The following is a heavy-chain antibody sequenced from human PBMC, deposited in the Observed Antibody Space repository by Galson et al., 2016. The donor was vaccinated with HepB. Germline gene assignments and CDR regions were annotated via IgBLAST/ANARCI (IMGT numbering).Heavy chain of an antibody. CDR3: ATGGSRGISDAFGF. V-gene: IGHV3-7*01. J-gene: IGHJ4*03. D-gene: IGHD3-16*01. CDR1: GFTFSNYW. CDR2: LKQDGSDK. Sequence: SLRLSCAASGFTFSNYWMSWVRQAPGKGLECVANLKQDGSDKYYVDSVMGRFTISRDNAKNSLYLQMNSLSAEDTAVYYCATGGSRGISDAFGFWGQGSPGHRRL.